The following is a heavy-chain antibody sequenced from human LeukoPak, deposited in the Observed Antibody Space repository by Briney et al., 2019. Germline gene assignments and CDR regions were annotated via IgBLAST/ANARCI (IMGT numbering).Heavy chain of an antibody. CDR3: ARGRGSGHKENWFVP. CDR2: MNPNSGNT. CDR1: GYTFTTYD. D-gene: IGHD6-19*01. Sequence: ASVKVSCKASGYTFTTYDINWVRQATGQGLAWMGWMNPNSGNTGYTHKLQGRVTMTRNTYINTAYMELSSLRTEDTAVYYCARGRGSGHKENWFVPWGQGTLGTVSS. J-gene: IGHJ5*02. V-gene: IGHV1-8*01.